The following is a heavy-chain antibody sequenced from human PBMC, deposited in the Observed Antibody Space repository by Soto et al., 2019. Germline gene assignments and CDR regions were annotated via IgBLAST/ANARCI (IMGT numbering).Heavy chain of an antibody. D-gene: IGHD3-16*01. CDR2: IYYSGST. Sequence: SETLSLTCTFSGCSISSYYWSWIRQPPGKGLEWIGYIYYSGSTNYNPSLKSRVTISVDTSKNQFSLKLSSVTAADTAVYYCARHYDPDAFDIWGQGTMVTVS. J-gene: IGHJ3*02. V-gene: IGHV4-59*08. CDR3: ARHYDPDAFDI. CDR1: GCSISSYY.